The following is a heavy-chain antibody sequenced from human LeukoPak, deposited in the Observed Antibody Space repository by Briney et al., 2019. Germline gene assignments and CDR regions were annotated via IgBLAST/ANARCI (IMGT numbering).Heavy chain of an antibody. CDR2: IYYSGST. V-gene: IGHV4-59*01. Sequence: SETLSLTCTVYGGSISSYYWSWIRQPPGKGLEWIGYIYYSGSTNYNPSLKSRVTISVDTSKNQFSLKLSSVTAADTAVYYCASYKRNAFDIWGQGTMVTVSS. D-gene: IGHD1-1*01. CDR1: GGSISSYY. CDR3: ASYKRNAFDI. J-gene: IGHJ3*02.